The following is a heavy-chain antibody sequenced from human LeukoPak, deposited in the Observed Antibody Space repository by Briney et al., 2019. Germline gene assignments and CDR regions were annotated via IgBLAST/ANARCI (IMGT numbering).Heavy chain of an antibody. J-gene: IGHJ6*02. Sequence: GGSLRLSCAASGFTFSDYYMSWIRQAPGKGLEWVSYISSSGSTIYYADSVKGRFTTSRDNAKNSLYLQMNSLRAEDTAVYYCARDPSNYYYYGMDVWGQGTTVTVSS. V-gene: IGHV3-11*01. CDR3: ARDPSNYYYYGMDV. CDR1: GFTFSDYY. CDR2: ISSSGSTI.